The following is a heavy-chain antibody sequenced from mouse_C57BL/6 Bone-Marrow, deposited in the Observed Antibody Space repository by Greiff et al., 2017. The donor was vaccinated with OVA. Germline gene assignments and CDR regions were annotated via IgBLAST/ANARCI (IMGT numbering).Heavy chain of an antibody. CDR2: IDPSDSYT. J-gene: IGHJ2*01. V-gene: IGHV1-59*01. Sequence: QVQLQQPGAELVRPGTSVKLSCKASGYTFTRYWMHWVKQRPGQGLEWIGVIDPSDSYTNYNQKFKGKATLTVDTSSSTAYMQLSSLTSEDSAVYYCAKGLYSWGQGTTLTVSS. CDR1: GYTFTRYW. CDR3: AKGLYS.